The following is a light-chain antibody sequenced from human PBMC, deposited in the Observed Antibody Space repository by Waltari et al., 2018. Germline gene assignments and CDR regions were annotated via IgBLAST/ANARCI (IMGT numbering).Light chain of an antibody. CDR3: QAWDSSTYV. CDR2: HDS. J-gene: IGLJ1*01. CDR1: KWGDNY. Sequence: SYELTQPPSVSVSPGQTASITCSGDKWGDNYTSWYQQKPGQPPVLVIYHDSKRPSGIPERFSGSNSGNAATLTIRGTQAMDEADYYCQAWDSSTYVFGSGTTVTVL. V-gene: IGLV3-1*01.